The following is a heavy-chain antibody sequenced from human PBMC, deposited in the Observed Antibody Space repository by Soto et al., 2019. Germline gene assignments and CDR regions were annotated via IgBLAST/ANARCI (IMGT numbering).Heavy chain of an antibody. CDR2: TSNDGKKF. CDR3: ATAGEVSGLAVFACPDS. V-gene: IGHV3-30*03. CDR1: GFSLSNYA. D-gene: IGHD3-9*01. Sequence: GGSLRLSCEVSGFSLSNYAIHWVRQAPGKGREWVAVTSNDGKKFSYADAVRGRFTVSRDNPKNTGSLEMNSLRRDDTGIYFCATAGEVSGLAVFACPDSCGPGAPVTASS. J-gene: IGHJ5*02.